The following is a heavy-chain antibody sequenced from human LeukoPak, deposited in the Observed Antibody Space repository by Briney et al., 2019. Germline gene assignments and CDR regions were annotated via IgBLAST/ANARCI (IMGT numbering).Heavy chain of an antibody. CDR3: AREGYSYGFDY. D-gene: IGHD5-18*01. Sequence: PGGSLRLSCAASGFTFSAYNMNRVRQAPGKGLEWVSVIYSGGSTYYADSVKGRFTISRDNSKNTLYLQMNSLRAEDTAVYYCAREGYSYGFDYWGQGTLVTVSS. J-gene: IGHJ4*02. CDR2: IYSGGST. V-gene: IGHV3-66*01. CDR1: GFTFSAYN.